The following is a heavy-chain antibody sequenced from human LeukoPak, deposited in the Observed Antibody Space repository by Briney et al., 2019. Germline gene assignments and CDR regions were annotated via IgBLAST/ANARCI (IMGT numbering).Heavy chain of an antibody. CDR3: ARGGDYIWGTFRPIDY. V-gene: IGHV4-61*01. J-gene: IGHJ4*02. Sequence: SETLSLTCSVSGGSVRSGSYYWAWIRQPPGKGLEWLGYIFHNGSTNYNPSLKSRVTISIDPSTNQFSLRLNSVAAADTAVYFCARGGDYIWGTFRPIDYWGQGSLVIVSS. D-gene: IGHD3-16*02. CDR2: IFHNGST. CDR1: GGSVRSGSYY.